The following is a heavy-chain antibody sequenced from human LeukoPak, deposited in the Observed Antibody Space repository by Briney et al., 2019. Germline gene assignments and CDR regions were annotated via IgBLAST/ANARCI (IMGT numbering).Heavy chain of an antibody. Sequence: PSETLSLTCTVSGGSISSYYWSWIRQPPGKGLEWIGYIYYSGSTNYNPSLKSRVTISVDTSKNQFSLKLSSVTAADTAVDYCASAIVGATFDYWGQGALVTVSS. J-gene: IGHJ4*02. CDR3: ASAIVGATFDY. V-gene: IGHV4-59*01. CDR1: GGSISSYY. CDR2: IYYSGST. D-gene: IGHD1-26*01.